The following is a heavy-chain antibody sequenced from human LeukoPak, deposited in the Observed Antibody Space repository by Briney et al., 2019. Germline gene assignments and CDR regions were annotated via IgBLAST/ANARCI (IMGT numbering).Heavy chain of an antibody. V-gene: IGHV3-23*01. J-gene: IGHJ4*02. CDR3: AKAPVTSCRGAFCYPLDS. CDR2: ISSSDDGT. D-gene: IGHD2-15*01. CDR1: GFSLSSYA. Sequence: GGSLRLSCAASGFSLSSYAMSWVRQAPGKGLEWVSAISSSDDGTYHAGSVRGRFTISRDSSKNTLYLQMNNLRTEDAAIYYCAKAPVTSCRGAFCYPLDSWGQGTLVTVSS.